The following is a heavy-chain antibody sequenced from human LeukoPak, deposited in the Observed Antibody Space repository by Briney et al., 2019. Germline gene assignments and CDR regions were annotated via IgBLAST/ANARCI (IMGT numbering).Heavy chain of an antibody. Sequence: VGSLRLSCAASGFTFSSYAMSWVRQAPGKGLEWVSAISGSGGSTYYADSVKGRFTISRDNSKNTLHLQMNSLRAEDTAVYYCASSSGYYYSSHNSFDPWGQGTLVTVSS. CDR3: ASSSGYYYSSHNSFDP. D-gene: IGHD3-22*01. CDR2: ISGSGGST. V-gene: IGHV3-23*01. CDR1: GFTFSSYA. J-gene: IGHJ5*02.